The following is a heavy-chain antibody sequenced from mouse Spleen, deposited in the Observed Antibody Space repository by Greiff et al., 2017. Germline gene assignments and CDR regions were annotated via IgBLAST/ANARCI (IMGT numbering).Heavy chain of an antibody. V-gene: IGHV5-17*01. CDR2: ISSGSSTI. CDR1: GFTFSDYG. D-gene: IGHD2-2*01. J-gene: IGHJ3*01. CDR3: ARDGYDDGFAY. Sequence: EVQLVESGGGLVKPGGSLKLSCAASGFTFSDYGMHWVRQAPEKGLEWVAYISSGSSTIYYADTVKGRFTISRDNAKNTLFLQMTSLRSEDTAMYYCARDGYDDGFAYWGQGTLVTVSA.